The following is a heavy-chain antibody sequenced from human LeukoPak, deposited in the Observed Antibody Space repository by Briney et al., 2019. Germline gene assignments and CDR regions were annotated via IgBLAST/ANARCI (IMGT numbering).Heavy chain of an antibody. CDR2: IYADGGT. CDR3: AKRGTIQTKEFDY. CDR1: GFTVSTNF. J-gene: IGHJ4*02. V-gene: IGHV3-53*01. D-gene: IGHD1-7*01. Sequence: GGSLRLSCAATGFTVSTNFMSWVRQAPGKGPEWVSIIYADGGTKYADSVKGRFTISRDNSKNTLYLQKNSLRAEDTALYYCAKRGTIQTKEFDYWGQGTLVTVSS.